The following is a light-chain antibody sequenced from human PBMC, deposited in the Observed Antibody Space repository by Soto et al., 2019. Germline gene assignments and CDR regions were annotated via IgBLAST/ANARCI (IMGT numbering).Light chain of an antibody. V-gene: IGKV1-5*03. CDR2: KAS. CDR3: QQYNSYST. Sequence: DIQMTQSPSSLSASVGYRVTITCRASQSISSYLNWYQQKPGKAPKLLIYKASTLKSGVPSRFSGSGSGTEFTLTISSLQPDDFATYYCQQYNSYSTFGQGTKVDIK. J-gene: IGKJ1*01. CDR1: QSISSY.